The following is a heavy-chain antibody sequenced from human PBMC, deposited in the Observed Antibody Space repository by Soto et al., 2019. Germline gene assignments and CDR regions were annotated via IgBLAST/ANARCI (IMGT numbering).Heavy chain of an antibody. CDR1: GGSFSGYY. D-gene: IGHD5-18*01. CDR2: INHSGST. V-gene: IGHV4-34*01. CDR3: ARAGYGYYYYYGMDV. J-gene: IGHJ6*02. Sequence: SETLSLTCAVYGGSFSGYYWSWIRQPPGKGLEWIGEINHSGSTNYNPSLKSRVTISVDTSKNQFSLKLSSVTAADTAVYYCARAGYGYYYYYGMDVWGQGTTVTAP.